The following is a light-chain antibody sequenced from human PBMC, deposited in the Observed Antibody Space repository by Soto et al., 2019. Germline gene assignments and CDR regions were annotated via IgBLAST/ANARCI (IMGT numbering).Light chain of an antibody. Sequence: EVVLTQSPGSLSLSPGERATLSCRASQSVGTYLGWYQQKPGQAPRLLIYDASKRATGIPARFSGSGSGTDFTLTISSLEPEDFAVYYCQQRSDWGLTFGGGTKVDIK. CDR3: QQRSDWGLT. V-gene: IGKV3-11*01. J-gene: IGKJ4*01. CDR2: DAS. CDR1: QSVGTY.